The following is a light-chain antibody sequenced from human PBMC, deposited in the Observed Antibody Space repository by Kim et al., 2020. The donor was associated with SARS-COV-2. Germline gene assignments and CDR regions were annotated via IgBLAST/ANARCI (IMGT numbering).Light chain of an antibody. CDR3: LQYDNSPRT. Sequence: PPGESATLSGRASQSLSRRYLAWYQQRPGQAPRLLIHGASSRATGIPDRFSGSGSGTDFTLTISRLEPEDFAVYYCLQYDNSPRTFGQGTKVDIK. CDR1: QSLSRRY. CDR2: GAS. V-gene: IGKV3-20*01. J-gene: IGKJ1*01.